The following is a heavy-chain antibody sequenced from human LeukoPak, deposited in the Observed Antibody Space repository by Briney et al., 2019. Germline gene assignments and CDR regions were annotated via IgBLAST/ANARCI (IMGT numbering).Heavy chain of an antibody. D-gene: IGHD1-7*01. V-gene: IGHV4-39*01. CDR1: GGSISSSSYY. Sequence: SETLSLTCTVSGGSISSSSYYRGWIRQPPGKGLEWIGSIYYSGSTYYNPSLKSRVTISVDTSKNQFSLKLSSVTAADTAVYYCARLNYTAYEYYYYYYGMDVWGQGTTVTVSS. J-gene: IGHJ6*02. CDR2: IYYSGST. CDR3: ARLNYTAYEYYYYYYGMDV.